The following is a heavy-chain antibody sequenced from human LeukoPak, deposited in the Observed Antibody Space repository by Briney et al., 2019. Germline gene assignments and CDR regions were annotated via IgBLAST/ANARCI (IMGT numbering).Heavy chain of an antibody. CDR1: GGSINSGSYF. CDR2: IYTTGRT. Sequence: SETLSLTCTVSGGSINSGSYFWTWIRQPAGQPAGKGLEWIGRIYTTGRTSYNPSIGSRVTISADMSKNQFSLHLTAATAADTAVYFCARAYYWFDSWGQGTLVTVSS. J-gene: IGHJ5*01. CDR3: ARAYYWFDS. D-gene: IGHD2-21*01. V-gene: IGHV4-61*02.